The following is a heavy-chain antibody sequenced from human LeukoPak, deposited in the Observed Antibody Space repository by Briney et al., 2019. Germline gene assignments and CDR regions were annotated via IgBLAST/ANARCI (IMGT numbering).Heavy chain of an antibody. V-gene: IGHV3-23*01. J-gene: IGHJ5*02. D-gene: IGHD3-22*01. CDR1: GFTFSSYG. CDR2: IIGSGSST. Sequence: PGGTLRLSCAASGFTFSSYGMSWVRQAPGKGLQWVSVIIGSGSSTYYADSVKGRFTISRDNSKNTLYLQMNSLRAEDTAVYYCAKDGRYYYDRSGTSNWFDPWGQGTLVTVSS. CDR3: AKDGRYYYDRSGTSNWFDP.